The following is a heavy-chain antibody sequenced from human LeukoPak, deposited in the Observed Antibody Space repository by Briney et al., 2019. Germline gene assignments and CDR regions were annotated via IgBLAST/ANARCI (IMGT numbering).Heavy chain of an antibody. Sequence: GGSLRLSCAASGFTFSTYAMNWVRQAPGKGLEWVSIISGSGGNTFYADAVKGRFTISRDNSINTLYLQMNNLRDEDTAVYYCARRYGSGSYYDYWGQGTLVTVSS. J-gene: IGHJ4*02. D-gene: IGHD3-10*01. CDR3: ARRYGSGSYYDY. CDR1: GFTFSTYA. CDR2: ISGSGGNT. V-gene: IGHV3-23*01.